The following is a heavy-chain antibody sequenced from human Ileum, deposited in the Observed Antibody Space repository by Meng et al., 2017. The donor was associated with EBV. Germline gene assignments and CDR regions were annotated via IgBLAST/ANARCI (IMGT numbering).Heavy chain of an antibody. Sequence: QVQLPGSGQGLVKPSQTLSLTCAVSGGSISSGGYYWSWIRQPPGKGLEWIGYIYKSGSTYYNPSLTSRVTISVDTSKNQFFLKLGSVTAADTGVYYCARGGDTSGYSLDYWGQGILVTVSS. V-gene: IGHV4-30-4*01. D-gene: IGHD3-22*01. CDR3: ARGGDTSGYSLDY. J-gene: IGHJ4*02. CDR1: GGSISSGGYY. CDR2: IYKSGST.